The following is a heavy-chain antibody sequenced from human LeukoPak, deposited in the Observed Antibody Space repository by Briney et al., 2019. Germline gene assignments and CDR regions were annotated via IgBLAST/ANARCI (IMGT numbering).Heavy chain of an antibody. CDR2: INHSGST. CDR1: GGSFSGYY. D-gene: IGHD3-16*02. Sequence: PSETLSLTCAVYGGSFSGYYWSWIRQPPGKGLEWIGEINHSGSTNYNPSLKSRVTISVDTSKNQFSLKLSSVTAADTAVYYCAAGRDYVWGSHRPFDYWGQGALVTVSS. CDR3: AAGRDYVWGSHRPFDY. J-gene: IGHJ4*02. V-gene: IGHV4-34*01.